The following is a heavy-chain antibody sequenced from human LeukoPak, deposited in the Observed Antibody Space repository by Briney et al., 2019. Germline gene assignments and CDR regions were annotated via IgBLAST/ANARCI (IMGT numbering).Heavy chain of an antibody. Sequence: TSQTLSLTCTVSGGSISSGVYYWSWIRQHPGKGLEWIGYIYYSGSTYYNPSLKSRVTISVDTSKNQFSLKLSSVTAADTAVYYCARYSSSPTYYFDYWGQGTLVTVSS. J-gene: IGHJ4*02. D-gene: IGHD6-13*01. CDR2: IYYSGST. CDR3: ARYSSSPTYYFDY. CDR1: GGSISSGVYY. V-gene: IGHV4-31*03.